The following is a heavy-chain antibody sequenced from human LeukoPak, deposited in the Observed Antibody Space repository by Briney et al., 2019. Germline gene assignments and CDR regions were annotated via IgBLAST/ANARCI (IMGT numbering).Heavy chain of an antibody. CDR2: IYHSGST. CDR3: AREPDGSGIDY. D-gene: IGHD3-22*01. V-gene: IGHV4-38-2*02. CDR1: GYSISSGYY. J-gene: IGHJ4*02. Sequence: SETLSLTCTVSGYSISSGYYWGWIRQPPGKGLEWIGSIYHSGSTYYNPSLKSRVTISVDTSKNQFSLKLSSVTAADTAVYYCAREPDGSGIDYWGQGTLVTVSS.